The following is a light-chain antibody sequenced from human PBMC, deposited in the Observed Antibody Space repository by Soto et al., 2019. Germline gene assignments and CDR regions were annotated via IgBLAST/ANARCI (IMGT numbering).Light chain of an antibody. CDR3: QHLNYYPYT. J-gene: IGKJ2*01. V-gene: IGKV1-9*01. Sequence: DIQLTQSPSFLSAAVGDRVTIICRASQDISNYLAWYQQKPGKAPTLLIFGAFTLQSGVPSRFSGSGSGTEFTLTISSLQPEDFAIYYCQHLNYYPYTFGQGTKLEIK. CDR2: GAF. CDR1: QDISNY.